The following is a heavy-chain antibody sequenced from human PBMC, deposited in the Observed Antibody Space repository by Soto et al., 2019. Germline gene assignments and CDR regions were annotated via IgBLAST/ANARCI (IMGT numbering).Heavy chain of an antibody. CDR3: ARGGGDLGYCSGGSSCYYGMDV. Sequence: SETLSLTCAVSGGSFSGYYWSWIRQPPGKGLEWIGEINHSGSTNYNPSLKSRVTISVDTSKNQFSLKLSSVTAADTAVYYCARGGGDLGYCSGGSSCYYGMDVWGQGTTVTVSS. CDR1: GGSFSGYY. J-gene: IGHJ6*02. V-gene: IGHV4-34*01. D-gene: IGHD2-15*01. CDR2: INHSGST.